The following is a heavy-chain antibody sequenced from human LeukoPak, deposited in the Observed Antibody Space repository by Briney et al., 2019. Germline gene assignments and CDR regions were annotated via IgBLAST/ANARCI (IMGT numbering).Heavy chain of an antibody. Sequence: GGSLRLSCEASGFTFSSHWMSWGRQAPAKGLEWVANMNQDGTEKYYVDSVRGRFTISRDNAKNLLFLQMNSLRVEDAAVYYCARARGMDVWGQGTTVTVSS. J-gene: IGHJ6*02. CDR2: MNQDGTEK. V-gene: IGHV3-7*03. CDR1: GFTFSSHW. CDR3: ARARGMDV.